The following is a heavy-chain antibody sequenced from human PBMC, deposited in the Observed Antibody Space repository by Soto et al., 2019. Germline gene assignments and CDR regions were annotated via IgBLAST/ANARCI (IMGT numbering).Heavy chain of an antibody. D-gene: IGHD2-21*01. CDR2: VYNSGST. Sequence: SETLSLTCTVTGGSIRSYNWNWIRQPPGKGLEWIGYVYNSGSTNYNPSLKSRVTISVDTSKNQFSLKLNSVTAADTAVYYCARRAVVAVTGSLDNWLDPWGQGILVTVS. V-gene: IGHV4-59*01. J-gene: IGHJ5*02. CDR3: ARRAVVAVTGSLDNWLDP. CDR1: GGSIRSYN.